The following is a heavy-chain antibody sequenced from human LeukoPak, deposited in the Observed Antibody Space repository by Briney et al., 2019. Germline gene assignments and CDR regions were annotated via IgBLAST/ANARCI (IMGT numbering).Heavy chain of an antibody. J-gene: IGHJ4*02. CDR3: AKGSLAWIQLWLVTPVKYYFDY. CDR2: ISYDGSNK. V-gene: IGHV3-30-3*01. Sequence: GRSLRLSCAASGFTFSSCAMHWVRQAPGKGLEWVAVISYDGSNKYYADSVKGRFTISRDNSKNTLYLQMNSLRAEDTAVYYCAKGSLAWIQLWLVTPVKYYFDYWGQGTLVTVSS. CDR1: GFTFSSCA. D-gene: IGHD5-18*01.